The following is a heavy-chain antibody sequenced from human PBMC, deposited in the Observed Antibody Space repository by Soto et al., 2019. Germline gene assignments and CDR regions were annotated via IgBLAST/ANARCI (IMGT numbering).Heavy chain of an antibody. CDR2: IIPIFGTA. D-gene: IGHD1-26*01. CDR1: GGTFSSYA. J-gene: IGHJ4*02. CDR3: ATRTDGSRSGYFDY. Sequence: VASVKVSCKASGGTFSSYAISWVRQAPGQGLEWMGGIIPIFGTANYAQKFQGRVTITADESTSTAYMELSSLRSEDTAVYYCATRTDGSRSGYFDYWGQGTLVTVSS. V-gene: IGHV1-69*13.